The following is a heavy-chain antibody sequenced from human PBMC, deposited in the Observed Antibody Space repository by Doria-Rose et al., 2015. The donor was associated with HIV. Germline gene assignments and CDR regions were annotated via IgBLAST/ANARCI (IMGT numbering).Heavy chain of an antibody. CDR2: IIPILDIV. D-gene: IGHD1-26*01. J-gene: IGHJ4*02. CDR3: ASQWERSSFDY. V-gene: IGHV1-69*02. Sequence: QVQLVQSGSEVRKPGSSVKASCQASGGPFSSYTISWVRQAPGQGLEWMGRIIPILDIVNYALRFQGRVTITADESTSTAYMELSSLRSEDTAIYYCASQWERSSFDYWGQGTLVIVSS. CDR1: GGPFSSYT.